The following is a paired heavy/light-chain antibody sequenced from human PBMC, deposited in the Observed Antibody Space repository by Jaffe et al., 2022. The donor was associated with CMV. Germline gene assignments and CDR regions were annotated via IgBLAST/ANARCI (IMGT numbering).Light chain of an antibody. V-gene: IGKV4-1*01. J-gene: IGKJ2*01. CDR3: QEYYNTPYN. CDR1: HSLLLGSDNENY. CDR2: WAS. Sequence: DIVMTQSPDSLAVSLGERATINCKSSHSLLLGSDNENYLAWYQQKPGQPPKLLIYWASTRKPGVPDRFSGSGSGTDFTLTISSLQAEDVAVYYCQEYYNTPYNFGQGTKLEIK.
Heavy chain of an antibody. J-gene: IGHJ3*02. V-gene: IGHV3-74*01. CDR2: INDDGTGK. Sequence: EVQLVESGGGLVQPGGSLRLSCAASGFTFSGHWMHWVRQAPGQGLVWVSRINDDGTGKAYVDSVEGRFTVSRDNAKSTLYLEMNSLRAEDTAVYYCARRDASGSYAFDIWGEGTMVTVSS. CDR3: ARRDASGSYAFDI. D-gene: IGHD3-10*01. CDR1: GFTFSGHW.